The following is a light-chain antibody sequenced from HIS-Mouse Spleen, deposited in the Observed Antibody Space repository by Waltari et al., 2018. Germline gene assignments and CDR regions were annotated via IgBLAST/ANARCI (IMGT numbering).Light chain of an antibody. CDR2: DVS. J-gene: IGLJ2*01. V-gene: IGLV2-14*03. CDR1: SSDVGGYNY. CDR3: SSYTSSSFNVV. Sequence: QSALTQPASVSVSPGQPITLSCTGTSSDVGGYNYVPWYQQHPGKAPNLMIYDVSNRPSGVSNRFSGSKSGNTASLTISGLQAEDEADYYCSSYTSSSFNVVFGGGTKLTVL.